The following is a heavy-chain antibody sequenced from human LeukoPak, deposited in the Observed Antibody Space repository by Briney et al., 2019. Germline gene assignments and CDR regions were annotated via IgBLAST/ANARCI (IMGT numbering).Heavy chain of an antibody. CDR1: GYTFTSYD. CDR2: MSPNSGDT. CDR3: ARGPPNWGYDY. J-gene: IGHJ4*02. V-gene: IGHV1-8*01. D-gene: IGHD7-27*01. Sequence: GASVKVSCKASGYTFTSYDSNWVRQATGQRPEWMGWMSPNSGDTGYAQKFQDRVTMTRSTSISTAYMELSSLRSDDTAVYYCARGPPNWGYDYWGPGTLVAVSS.